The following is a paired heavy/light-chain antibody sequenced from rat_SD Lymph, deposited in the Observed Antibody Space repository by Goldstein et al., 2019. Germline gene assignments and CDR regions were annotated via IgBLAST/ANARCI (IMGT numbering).Heavy chain of an antibody. J-gene: IGHJ2*01. V-gene: IGHV8S18*01. D-gene: IGHD1-9*01. CDR3: ARRRQYYGYNYFDY. CDR2: IDWDGDK. CDR1: GFSLSTSGMV. Sequence: QVTLKESGPGMLQPSKTLSLTCSFSGFSLSTSGMVVSWIRQPSGKSLEWLAAIDWDGDKYYNPSLKSRLTVSKDTSNTQVFLKITSVDIADTATYYCARRRQYYGYNYFDYWGQGVMVTVSS.
Light chain of an antibody. CDR3: QQYNNYPT. CDR1: EDIYSN. V-gene: IGKV12S34*01. J-gene: IGKJ1*01. CDR2: DAN. Sequence: DTQMTQSPAFLSASLGETVTIECRASEDIYSNLAWYQQKPGKSPQLLIYDANSLADGVPSRFSGSGSGTQYSLKIKSLQSEDVASYFCQQYNNYPTFGGGTKLELK.